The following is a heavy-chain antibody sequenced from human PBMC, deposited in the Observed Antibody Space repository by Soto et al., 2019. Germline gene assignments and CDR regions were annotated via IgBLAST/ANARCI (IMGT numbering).Heavy chain of an antibody. D-gene: IGHD2-15*01. V-gene: IGHV4-34*01. J-gene: IGHJ6*03. CDR2: INHSGST. CDR1: GGSFSGYY. CDR3: ARVVAANINYYYYYMDV. Sequence: LETLSLTCAVYGGSFSGYYWSWIRQPPGKGLEWIGEINHSGSTNYNPSLKSRVTISVDTSKNQFSLKLSSVTAADTAVYYCARVVAANINYYYYYMDVWGKGTTVTVSS.